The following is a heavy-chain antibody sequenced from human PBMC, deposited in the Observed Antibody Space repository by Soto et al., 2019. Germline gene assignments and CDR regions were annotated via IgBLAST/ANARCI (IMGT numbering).Heavy chain of an antibody. CDR1: GGSTSSGGYY. V-gene: IGHV4-31*03. CDR2: IYYSGST. J-gene: IGHJ6*02. Sequence: SESLSLTCTVSGGSTSSGGYYWSWLRQHPGKGLEWIGYIYYSGSTYYNPSLKSRVTISVDTSKNQFSLKLSSVTAAETAVYYCARGEGCSSTSRRPYYYGMDVWGQGTTVTVSS. CDR3: ARGEGCSSTSRRPYYYGMDV. D-gene: IGHD2-2*01.